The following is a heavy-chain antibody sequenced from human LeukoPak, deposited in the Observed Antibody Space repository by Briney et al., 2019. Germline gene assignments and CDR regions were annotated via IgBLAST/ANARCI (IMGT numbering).Heavy chain of an antibody. J-gene: IGHJ4*02. D-gene: IGHD6-13*01. CDR1: GGSISSGGYY. CDR3: ARGYSSSWYYFDY. Sequence: PSETLSLTCTVSGGSISSGGYYWSWIRQHPGKGLEWIGYIYYSGSTYYNPSLKSRVTISVDTSKNQFSLKLSSVTAADTAVYYRARGYSSSWYYFDYWGQGTLVTVSS. CDR2: IYYSGST. V-gene: IGHV4-31*03.